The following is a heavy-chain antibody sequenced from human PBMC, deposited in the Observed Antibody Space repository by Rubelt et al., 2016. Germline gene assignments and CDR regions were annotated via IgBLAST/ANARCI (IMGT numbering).Heavy chain of an antibody. D-gene: IGHD3-16*01. CDR2: IKHDGSDK. Sequence: EVQLVESGGGLVQPGGSLRLSCEASGFSFGGYWMSWVRQAPGKGLEWVASIKHDGSDKYYVDSVKGLFTISRDNTKNALDLQMNSLRAEDTAVYYCARGGAYTNDYWGQGTLVTVSS. CDR3: ARGGAYTNDY. V-gene: IGHV3-7*04. CDR1: GFSFGGYW. J-gene: IGHJ4*02.